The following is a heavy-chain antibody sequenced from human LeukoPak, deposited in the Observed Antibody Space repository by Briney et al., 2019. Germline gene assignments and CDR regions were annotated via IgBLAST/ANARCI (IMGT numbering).Heavy chain of an antibody. J-gene: IGHJ6*03. D-gene: IGHD3-22*01. Sequence: PSETLSLTCAVYGGSFSGHYWTWIRQTPGKGLEWIGEMNPSGSTSYNPSLKRRVTISVDTSKNQCSLKLSSVTAADTAVYYCARGRQDVTMIVVVMTAVSYYLDVWGKGTTVTVS. CDR3: ARGRQDVTMIVVVMTAVSYYLDV. CDR1: GGSFSGHY. CDR2: MNPSGST. V-gene: IGHV4-34*01.